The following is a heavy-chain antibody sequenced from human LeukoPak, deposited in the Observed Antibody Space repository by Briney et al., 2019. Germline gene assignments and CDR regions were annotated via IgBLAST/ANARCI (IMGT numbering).Heavy chain of an antibody. Sequence: PGGSLRLSCAASGFTFSSYAMSWVRQAPGKGLEWVSSISGSGGITYYTDSVKGRFTISRDNSKNTLFLQMNSLRAEDTDVYYCAKDSGDTSGNWFDPWGQGTLVTVSS. CDR1: GFTFSSYA. CDR2: ISGSGGIT. J-gene: IGHJ5*02. CDR3: AKDSGDTSGNWFDP. D-gene: IGHD6-19*01. V-gene: IGHV3-23*01.